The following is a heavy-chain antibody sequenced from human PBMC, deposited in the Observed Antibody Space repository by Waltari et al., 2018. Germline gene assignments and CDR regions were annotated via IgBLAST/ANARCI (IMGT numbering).Heavy chain of an antibody. D-gene: IGHD2-2*01. CDR2: ISGGGGST. Sequence: EVQLLESGGGLVQPGGSLRLSCAASGFTFSSYAMSWGRQAPGKGVEWVAGISGGGGSTASAAPVKGPFTISGDISKTTLYLQMNALRAENTAVYYCAKDQPADCSSTSCYVWSAYYGMDVWGQGTTVTVSS. J-gene: IGHJ6*02. CDR1: GFTFSSYA. V-gene: IGHV3-23*01. CDR3: AKDQPADCSSTSCYVWSAYYGMDV.